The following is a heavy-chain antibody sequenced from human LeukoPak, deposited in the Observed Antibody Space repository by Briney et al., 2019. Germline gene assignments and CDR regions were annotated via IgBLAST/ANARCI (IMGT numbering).Heavy chain of an antibody. CDR3: VKENSENYYGGGDY. V-gene: IGHV3-64D*06. D-gene: IGHD1-26*01. J-gene: IGHJ4*02. CDR2: ISSIGGST. CDR1: GFTFSSYA. Sequence: GGSLRLSCSASGFTFSSYAMHWVRQAPGKGLEYVSAISSIGGSTYYADSVKGRFTISRDNSKNTLYLQVSALRAEDTAVYYCVKENSENYYGGGDYWGQGTLVTVSS.